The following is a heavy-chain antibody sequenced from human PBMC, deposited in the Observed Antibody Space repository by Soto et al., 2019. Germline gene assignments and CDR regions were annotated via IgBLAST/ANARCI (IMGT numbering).Heavy chain of an antibody. V-gene: IGHV3-23*01. CDR1: GFTFSSYA. Sequence: EVQLLESGGGLVQPGGSLRLSCAASGFTFSSYAMSWVRQTPERGLECVSAISNSGGSRYYADSVKGRFTISRDNSKNMVYPQVNSLRAEDTAVYYCAKSYGDGYYFDYWGQGTLVTVSS. CDR3: AKSYGDGYYFDY. J-gene: IGHJ4*02. D-gene: IGHD4-17*01. CDR2: ISNSGGSR.